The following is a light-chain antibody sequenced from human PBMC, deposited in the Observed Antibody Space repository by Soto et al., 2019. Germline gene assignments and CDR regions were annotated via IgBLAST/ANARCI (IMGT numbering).Light chain of an antibody. CDR3: QQYGNSPWT. CDR1: QSVSSSF. Sequence: EIVLTQSPVTLSLSPGERATLSCRASQSVSSSFLAWYQQKPGQAPRLLIYGASSRVTGIPDRFSGSGSGTDFTLTISRLESEDFALYHCQQYGNSPWTFGQGTKVEIK. CDR2: GAS. V-gene: IGKV3-20*01. J-gene: IGKJ1*01.